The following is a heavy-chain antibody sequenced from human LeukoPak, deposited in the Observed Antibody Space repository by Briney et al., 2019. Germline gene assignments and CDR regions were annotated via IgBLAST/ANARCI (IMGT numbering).Heavy chain of an antibody. CDR2: IIPIFGTA. V-gene: IGHV1-69*05. Sequence: SVKVSCKASGGTFSSYAISWVRQAPGQGLEWMGGIIPIFGTANYAQKFQGRVTITTDESTSTAYMELSSLRAEDTAVYYCATNGGVIMIVVVHTEGQDFQHWGQGTLVTVSS. CDR3: ATNGGVIMIVVVHTEGQDFQH. D-gene: IGHD3-22*01. J-gene: IGHJ1*01. CDR1: GGTFSSYA.